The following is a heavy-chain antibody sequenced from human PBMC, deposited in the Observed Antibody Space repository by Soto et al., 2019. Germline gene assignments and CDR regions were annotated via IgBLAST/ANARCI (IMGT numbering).Heavy chain of an antibody. D-gene: IGHD2-2*01. CDR1: GGSLSRYY. Sequence: PSETPSPPCTVSGGSLSRYYWSWIRQPPGKGLEWIGYIYYSGSTNYNPSLKSRVTISVDTSKNQFSLKLSSVTAADTAVYYCARSRMDRHCSSTSCSYYFDYWGQGTLVTVSS. CDR2: IYYSGST. J-gene: IGHJ4*02. V-gene: IGHV4-59*01. CDR3: ARSRMDRHCSSTSCSYYFDY.